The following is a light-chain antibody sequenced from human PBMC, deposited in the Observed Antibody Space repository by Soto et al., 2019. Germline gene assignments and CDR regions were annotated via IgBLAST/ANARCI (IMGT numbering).Light chain of an antibody. J-gene: IGLJ2*01. CDR1: TSNVGSNY. V-gene: IGLV1-47*02. Sequence: QSVLTQAPSASGTAGQRVTISCSGSTSNVGSNYVSWYQHLPGTAPKVLIYSDNQRPSGVPDRFSGSKSGNTASLTVSGLQAEDEADYYCSSYAGSNNVVFGGGTKLTVL. CDR2: SDN. CDR3: SSYAGSNNVV.